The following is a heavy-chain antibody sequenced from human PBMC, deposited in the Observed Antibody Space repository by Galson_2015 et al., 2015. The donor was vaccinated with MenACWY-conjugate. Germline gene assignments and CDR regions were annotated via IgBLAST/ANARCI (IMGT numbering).Heavy chain of an antibody. CDR3: ARVGYGESVTPDDY. Sequence: SLRLSCADSGFSLSRYSMNWVRQAPGKGLEWISYITSSSSTIYCADSVKGRFTISRDNAKNSLYLQMNSLRAEDTAVYYCARVGYGESVTPDDYWGRGTLVTVSS. D-gene: IGHD4-17*01. CDR1: GFSLSRYS. CDR2: ITSSSSTI. V-gene: IGHV3-48*04. J-gene: IGHJ4*02.